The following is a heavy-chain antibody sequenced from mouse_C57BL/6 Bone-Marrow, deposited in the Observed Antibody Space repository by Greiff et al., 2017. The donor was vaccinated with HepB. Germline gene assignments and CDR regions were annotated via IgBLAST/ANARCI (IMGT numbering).Heavy chain of an antibody. Sequence: VQLKESGPELVKPGASVKISCKASGYSFTDYNMNWVKQSNGKSLEWIGVINPNYGTTSYNQKLKGKATLTVDQSSSTAYMQLNSLTSEYSAVYYCAREETGSFDDWGQGTTLTVSS. J-gene: IGHJ2*01. CDR1: GYSFTDYN. V-gene: IGHV1-39*01. CDR2: INPNYGTT. CDR3: AREETGSFDD. D-gene: IGHD4-1*01.